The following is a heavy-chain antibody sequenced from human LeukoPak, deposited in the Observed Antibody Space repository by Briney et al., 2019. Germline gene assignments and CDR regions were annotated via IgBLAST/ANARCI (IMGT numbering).Heavy chain of an antibody. CDR1: GFTFSNYW. D-gene: IGHD1-7*01. V-gene: IGHV3-7*01. CDR2: IKQDGSEK. Sequence: GGSLRLSCAASGFTFSNYWMSWVRQAPGKGLEWVANIKQDGSEKYYVNSVKGRFTISRDNAKNSLYLQMSSLRAEDTAIYFCAREDDWNYEEYWGQGTLVTVSS. J-gene: IGHJ4*02. CDR3: AREDDWNYEEY.